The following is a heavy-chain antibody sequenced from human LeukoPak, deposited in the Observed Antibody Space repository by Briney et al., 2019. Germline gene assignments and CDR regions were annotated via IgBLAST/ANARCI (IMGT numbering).Heavy chain of an antibody. CDR1: GGTFTTYA. CDR3: ARHDSYYYDSSGYFAY. J-gene: IGHJ4*02. Sequence: SVKVSCKASGGTFTTYAISWVRQAPGQGLEWMGRIIPILGIANYAQKFQGRVAITADKSTSTAYMELSSLRSEDTAVYYCARHDSYYYDSSGYFAYWGQGTLVTVSS. CDR2: IIPILGIA. D-gene: IGHD3-22*01. V-gene: IGHV1-69*04.